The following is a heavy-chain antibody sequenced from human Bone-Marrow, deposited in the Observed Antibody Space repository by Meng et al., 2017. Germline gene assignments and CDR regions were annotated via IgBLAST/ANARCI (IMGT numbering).Heavy chain of an antibody. Sequence: SETLSLTCAVYGGSFSGYYWSWIRQPPGKGLEWIGEINHSGSTNYNPSLKSRVTISVETSKNQFSLKMSSVTAADTAVYYCARSYCGGDCTFQHWGQGTLVTVSS. CDR3: ARSYCGGDCTFQH. CDR2: INHSGST. CDR1: GGSFSGYY. J-gene: IGHJ1*01. V-gene: IGHV4-34*01. D-gene: IGHD2-21*02.